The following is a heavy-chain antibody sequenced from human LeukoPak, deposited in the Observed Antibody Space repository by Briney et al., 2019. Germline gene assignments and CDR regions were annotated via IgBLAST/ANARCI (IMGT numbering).Heavy chain of an antibody. D-gene: IGHD5-18*01. V-gene: IGHV3-7*01. CDR1: GFTFSSYW. J-gene: IGHJ4*02. Sequence: GGSLRLSCAASGFTFSSYWMTWIRQAPGKGPEWVANIKQDGSEKYYVDSVKGRFTISRDNAKNSLYLQMNSLRAEDTAAYYCARDTGGGYSCYDCWGQGTLVTVSS. CDR3: ARDTGGGYSCYDC. CDR2: IKQDGSEK.